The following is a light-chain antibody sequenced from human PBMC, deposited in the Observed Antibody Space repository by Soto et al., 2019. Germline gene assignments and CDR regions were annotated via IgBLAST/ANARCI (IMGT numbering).Light chain of an antibody. J-gene: IGLJ2*01. CDR2: RSN. Sequence: QSVLTQSPSASGIPGQRVTISCSGSSSNIGSNYVYWYQQLPGTAPRLLIYRSNQRPSGVPDRISASQSGTSASLAISGLRSEDESDYYCAAWDDSLSGVVFGGGTKLTVL. CDR1: SSNIGSNY. V-gene: IGLV1-47*01. CDR3: AAWDDSLSGVV.